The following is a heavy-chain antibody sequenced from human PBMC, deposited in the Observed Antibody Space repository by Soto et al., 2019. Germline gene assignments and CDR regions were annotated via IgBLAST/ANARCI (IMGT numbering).Heavy chain of an antibody. CDR2: IIPIFGTA. CDR1: GGTFSSYA. Sequence: SVKVSCKASGGTFSSYAISWVRQAPGQGLEWMGGIIPIFGTANYAQKFQGRVTITADESTSTAYMELSSLRSEDTAVYYCARPLVGATNYYYGMDVWGQGTTVTVSS. J-gene: IGHJ6*02. D-gene: IGHD1-26*01. CDR3: ARPLVGATNYYYGMDV. V-gene: IGHV1-69*13.